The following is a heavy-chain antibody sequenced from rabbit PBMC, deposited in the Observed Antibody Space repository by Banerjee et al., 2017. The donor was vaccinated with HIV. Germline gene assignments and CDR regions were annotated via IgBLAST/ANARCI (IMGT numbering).Heavy chain of an antibody. Sequence: QSLEESGGDLVQPGASLTLTCKASGIDFSSYYYMCWVRQAPGKGLEWIACISTDTNGSTYYASWAKGRFTISKTSSTTVTLQMTSLTAANTATYFCARAGYAGYVYVTGPFNLWGPGTLVTVS. D-gene: IGHD6-1*01. CDR3: ARAGYAGYVYVTGPFNL. CDR1: GIDFSSYYY. CDR2: ISTDTNGST. J-gene: IGHJ4*01. V-gene: IGHV1S40*01.